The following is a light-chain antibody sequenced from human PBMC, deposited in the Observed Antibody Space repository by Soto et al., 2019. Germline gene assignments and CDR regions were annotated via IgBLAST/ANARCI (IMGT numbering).Light chain of an antibody. CDR1: SSDVGSYKF. Sequence: QYALTQPASVSGSPGQSITISCTGTSSDVGSYKFVSWYQQHPGKAPKLMIYEGSKRPSGVSNRFSGSKSGNTASLTISGLQAEDEADYYCCSYAGSSTVVFGGGTKLTVL. J-gene: IGLJ2*01. CDR3: CSYAGSSTVV. CDR2: EGS. V-gene: IGLV2-23*01.